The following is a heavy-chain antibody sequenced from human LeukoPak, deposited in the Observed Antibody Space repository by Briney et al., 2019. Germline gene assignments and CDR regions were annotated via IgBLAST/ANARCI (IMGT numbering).Heavy chain of an antibody. D-gene: IGHD2-2*01. CDR3: ARTGYCSSTSCYYYYYYMDV. J-gene: IGHJ6*03. CDR1: GYTFTSYG. V-gene: IGHV1-18*01. CDR2: ISAYNGNT. Sequence: ASVKVSCKASGYTFTSYGISWVRQAPGQALEGMGWISAYNGNTNYAQKLQGRVTMTTDTSTSTAYMELRSLRSDDTAVYYCARTGYCSSTSCYYYYYYMDVWGKGTTVTVSS.